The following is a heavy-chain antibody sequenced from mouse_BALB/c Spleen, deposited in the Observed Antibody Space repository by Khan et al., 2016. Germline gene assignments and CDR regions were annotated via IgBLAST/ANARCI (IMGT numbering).Heavy chain of an antibody. CDR3: ARETTATYNAMDY. V-gene: IGHV1-7*01. D-gene: IGHD1-2*01. J-gene: IGHJ4*01. CDR1: GYTFTSYW. CDR2: INPSTGYT. Sequence: VQLQESGAELAKPGASVKMSCKASGYTFTSYWMHWVKQRPGQGLEWIGYINPSTGYTEYKQKFKEKATLTAAKSASTAYMHLSSLTTQDSAVYYCARETTATYNAMDYGGQGTAVTVAS.